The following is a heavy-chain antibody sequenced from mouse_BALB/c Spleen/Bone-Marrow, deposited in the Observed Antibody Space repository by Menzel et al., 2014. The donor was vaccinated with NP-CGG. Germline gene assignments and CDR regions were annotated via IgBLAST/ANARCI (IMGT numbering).Heavy chain of an antibody. J-gene: IGHJ2*01. V-gene: IGHV14-3*02. CDR1: GFNIKDTY. Sequence: VQLQQPGAELVKPGASVKLSCTASGFNIKDTYIHWVEQRPEQGLEWIGRIDPANDNTKYDPKFQDKATITADTSSNTAYLQLSSLTSEDTAVYYCARDYRDYWGQGTTLTVSS. CDR2: IDPANDNT. D-gene: IGHD2-13*01. CDR3: ARDYRDY.